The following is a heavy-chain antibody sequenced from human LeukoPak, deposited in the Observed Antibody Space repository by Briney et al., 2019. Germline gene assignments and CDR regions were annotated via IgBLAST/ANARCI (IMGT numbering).Heavy chain of an antibody. CDR3: ATVVAATFDY. J-gene: IGHJ4*02. D-gene: IGHD2-15*01. CDR2: INPTGGST. CDR1: GYTFTSYY. Sequence: ASVKVSCKASGYTFTSYYMHWVRQAPGEGLEWMGIINPTGGSTSYAQKFQGRVTMTEDTSTDTAYMELSSLRSEDTAVYYCATVVAATFDYWGQGTLVTVSS. V-gene: IGHV1-46*01.